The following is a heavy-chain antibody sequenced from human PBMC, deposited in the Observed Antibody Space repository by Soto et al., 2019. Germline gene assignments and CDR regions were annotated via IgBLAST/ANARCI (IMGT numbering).Heavy chain of an antibody. CDR2: IFSSGTT. D-gene: IGHD3-16*01. V-gene: IGHV4-30-4*01. CDR1: GDSISSGNKY. Sequence: SETLSLTCTVSGDSISSGNKYWSWIRRPPGKGLEWIGYIFSSGTTYYNPSLKSRLTMSLDASQNQFSLKLNSLTDADTAVYFCARVPSPFDYYYAMDVWGQGTTVTVSS. J-gene: IGHJ6*02. CDR3: ARVPSPFDYYYAMDV.